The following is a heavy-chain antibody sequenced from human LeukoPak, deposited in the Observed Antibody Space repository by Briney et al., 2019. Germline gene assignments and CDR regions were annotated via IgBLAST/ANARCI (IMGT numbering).Heavy chain of an antibody. CDR1: GYNFTSYW. V-gene: IGHV5-51*01. CDR2: IYPGDSET. Sequence: GESLKISCKGSGYNFTSYWIGWVRQMPGKGLEWMGTIYPGDSETRYSPSFQGQVTISADKSISTAYLQWSSLKASDTAMYYCARHPRLSVMVVVTPDAFDIWGQGTLVTVSS. CDR3: ARHPRLSVMVVVTPDAFDI. J-gene: IGHJ3*02. D-gene: IGHD3-22*01.